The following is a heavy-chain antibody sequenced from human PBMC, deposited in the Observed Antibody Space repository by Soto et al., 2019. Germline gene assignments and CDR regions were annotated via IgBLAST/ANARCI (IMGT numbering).Heavy chain of an antibody. D-gene: IGHD4-17*01. V-gene: IGHV1-8*01. Sequence: QVQLVQSGAEVKKPAASVKVSCKASGYTFTSYDINWVRQATGQGLEWMGWMNTNSGNTGYAQKYQGRVTMTRNTSITTAYMELSSMRSEDTAVYYCARTLYGDNVEYWGQGTLVTVSS. CDR2: MNTNSGNT. CDR3: ARTLYGDNVEY. J-gene: IGHJ4*02. CDR1: GYTFTSYD.